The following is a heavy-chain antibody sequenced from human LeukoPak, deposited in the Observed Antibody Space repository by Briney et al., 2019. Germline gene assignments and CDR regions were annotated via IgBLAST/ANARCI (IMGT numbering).Heavy chain of an antibody. CDR3: ARGDCSSTSCYASAWFDP. J-gene: IGHJ5*02. CDR1: GGSVSSSSHY. D-gene: IGHD2-2*01. Sequence: EASETLSLTCTVSGGSVSSSSHYCGWIRQPPGKGLEWIGGITYIGSTYYNPSLSSRVTISADTSKHQFSMQLRSVTAEDTAVYYCARGDCSSTSCYASAWFDPWGQGTLVTVSS. CDR2: ITYIGST. V-gene: IGHV4-39*07.